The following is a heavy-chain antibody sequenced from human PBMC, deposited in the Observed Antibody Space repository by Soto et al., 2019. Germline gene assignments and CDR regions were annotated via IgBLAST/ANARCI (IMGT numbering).Heavy chain of an antibody. V-gene: IGHV3-74*01. J-gene: IGHJ5*02. Sequence: EVQLVESGGDLVQPGGSLRLSCAASGFTFSSYWMHWVRQAPGKGLVWVSRINSDGSSTSYADSVKGRLTISRDNAKNTLYLQMNSLRAEDTAVYYCARDHDYEYNWFDPWGQGTLVTVSS. CDR3: ARDHDYEYNWFDP. CDR1: GFTFSSYW. CDR2: INSDGSST. D-gene: IGHD4-17*01.